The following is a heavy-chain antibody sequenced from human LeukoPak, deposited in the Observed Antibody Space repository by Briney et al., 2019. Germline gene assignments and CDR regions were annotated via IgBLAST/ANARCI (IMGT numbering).Heavy chain of an antibody. J-gene: IGHJ4*02. D-gene: IGHD5-12*01. CDR3: ARVDIVMAYYFDL. CDR2: IYSGGTT. Sequence: PGGSLRLSCAASGFTASTNCMTWVRQAPGKGLEWVSTIYSGGTTYYADSVMGRFTISRHNSRNTLYLQMNSLRAEDTAVYYCARVDIVMAYYFDLWGQGTLVTVSS. V-gene: IGHV3-53*04. CDR1: GFTASTNC.